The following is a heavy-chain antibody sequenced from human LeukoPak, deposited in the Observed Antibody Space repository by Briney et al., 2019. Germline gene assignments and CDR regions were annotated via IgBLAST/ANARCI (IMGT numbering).Heavy chain of an antibody. CDR1: GFTFSGYW. CDR2: IKQDGSEK. V-gene: IGHV3-7*01. D-gene: IGHD6-6*01. CDR3: ARVYHSTSGRAIDY. Sequence: GGSLRLSCAGSGFTFSGYWMSWVRQAPGKGLEWVANIKQDGSEKNYGDSVKGRFTISRDNAKNSLYLQMNSLRAEDTAVYYCARVYHSTSGRAIDYWGQGTLVTVSS. J-gene: IGHJ4*02.